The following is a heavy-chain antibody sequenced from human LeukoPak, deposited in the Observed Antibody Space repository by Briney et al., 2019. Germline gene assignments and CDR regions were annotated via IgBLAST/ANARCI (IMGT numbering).Heavy chain of an antibody. CDR1: GYTLTELS. D-gene: IGHD5-12*01. Sequence: ASVKVSCKVSGYTLTELSMHWVRQAPGKGLEWMGGFDPEDGETIYAQKFQGRVTMTEDTSTDTAYMELSSLRSEDTAVYYCARAEGVATTSNPYYYHYMDVWGKGTTVTVSS. J-gene: IGHJ6*03. V-gene: IGHV1-24*01. CDR3: ARAEGVATTSNPYYYHYMDV. CDR2: FDPEDGET.